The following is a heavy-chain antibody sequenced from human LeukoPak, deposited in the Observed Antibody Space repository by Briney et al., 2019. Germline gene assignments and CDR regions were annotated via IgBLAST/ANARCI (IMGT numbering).Heavy chain of an antibody. CDR2: IIPIFGTA. V-gene: IGHV1-69*05. Sequence: ASVKVSCKASGGTFSSYAISWVRQAPGQGLEWMGGIIPIFGTANYAQKFQSRVTITTDESTSTAYMELSSLRSEDTAVYYCASGEYSSGWYWTDYWGQGTLVTVSS. CDR1: GGTFSSYA. D-gene: IGHD6-19*01. J-gene: IGHJ4*02. CDR3: ASGEYSSGWYWTDY.